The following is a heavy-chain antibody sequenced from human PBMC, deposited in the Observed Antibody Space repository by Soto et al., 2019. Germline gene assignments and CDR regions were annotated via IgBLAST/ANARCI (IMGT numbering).Heavy chain of an antibody. V-gene: IGHV1-69*01. CDR2: IIPIFGTA. CDR3: ARGYYDSSGSFLYYYYYGMDV. D-gene: IGHD3-22*01. Sequence: QVQLVQSGAEVKKPGSSVKVSCKASGGTFSSYAISWVRQAPGQGLEWMGGIIPIFGTANYAQKFQGRVTITADESTSTACMELSSLRSEDTAVYYCARGYYDSSGSFLYYYYYGMDVWGQGTTVTVSS. J-gene: IGHJ6*02. CDR1: GGTFSSYA.